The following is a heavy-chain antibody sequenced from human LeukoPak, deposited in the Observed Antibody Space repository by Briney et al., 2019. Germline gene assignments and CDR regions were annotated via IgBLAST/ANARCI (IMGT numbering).Heavy chain of an antibody. CDR2: ISAYNGNT. D-gene: IGHD6-19*01. Sequence: AASVKVSCKASGYTFTSYDINWVRQAPGQGLEWMGWISAYNGNTNYAQKLQGRVTMTTDTSTSTAYVELRSLRSDDTAVYYCARGRLSIAVAAYPGGFDYWGQGTLVTVSS. J-gene: IGHJ4*02. CDR1: GYTFTSYD. CDR3: ARGRLSIAVAAYPGGFDY. V-gene: IGHV1-18*01.